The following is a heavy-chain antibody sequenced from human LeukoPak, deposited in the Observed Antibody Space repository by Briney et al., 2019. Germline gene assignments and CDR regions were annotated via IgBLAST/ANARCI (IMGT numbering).Heavy chain of an antibody. J-gene: IGHJ4*02. D-gene: IGHD2/OR15-2a*01. CDR1: GGSVSSGSYY. V-gene: IGHV4-61*03. CDR3: ARGLFWYFDY. CDR2: IYYSGST. Sequence: SETLSLTCTASGGSVSSGSYYWSWIRQPPGKGLEWIGYIYYSGSTNYNPSLKSRVTISLDTSKNHFSLKLGSVTAADTAVYYCARGLFWYFDYWGQGTLVTVSS.